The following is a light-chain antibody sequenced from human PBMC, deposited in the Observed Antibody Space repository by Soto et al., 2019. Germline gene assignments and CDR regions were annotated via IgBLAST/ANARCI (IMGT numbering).Light chain of an antibody. Sequence: DIVMTQSPDSLAVSLGERATINCKSSQSVLYSSNNKNYLAWYQQKPGQPPKLLIYWASTRESGVPDRLSGSGSGTDFTLTISSLQAADVAVYYCQQYYSTPLTFGPGTKVDIK. CDR1: QSVLYSSNNKNY. CDR2: WAS. J-gene: IGKJ3*01. CDR3: QQYYSTPLT. V-gene: IGKV4-1*01.